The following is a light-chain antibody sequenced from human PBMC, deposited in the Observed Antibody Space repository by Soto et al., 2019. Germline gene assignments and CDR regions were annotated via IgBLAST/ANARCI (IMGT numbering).Light chain of an antibody. CDR1: QSVSSN. CDR2: GAS. CDR3: QQYGSSPGT. J-gene: IGKJ1*01. Sequence: EIVMTQSPATLSVSPGERATLSCRASQSVSSNLAWYQQKPGQAPRLLIYGASTRATGIPARFSGSGSGTDFTLTTSRLEPEDFAVYYCQQYGSSPGTFGQGTKVDIK. V-gene: IGKV3-15*01.